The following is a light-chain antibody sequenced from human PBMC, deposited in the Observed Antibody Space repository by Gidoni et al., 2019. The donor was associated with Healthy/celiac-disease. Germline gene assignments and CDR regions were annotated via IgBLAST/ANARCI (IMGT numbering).Light chain of an antibody. Sequence: EIVMTQSPATLSVSPGERATLPCRASQSVSSNLAWYQQTPGQAPRLLIYGASTRATGTPARFSGSGSGTEFTLTISSLQSEGFAVYYCQQYNNWPRTFGQGTKLEIK. CDR1: QSVSSN. V-gene: IGKV3-15*01. CDR3: QQYNNWPRT. CDR2: GAS. J-gene: IGKJ2*01.